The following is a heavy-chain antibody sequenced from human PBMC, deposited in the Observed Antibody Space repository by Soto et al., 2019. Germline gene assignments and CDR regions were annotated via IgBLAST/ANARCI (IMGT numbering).Heavy chain of an antibody. V-gene: IGHV1-69*08. CDR1: GGTFSSYT. D-gene: IGHD3-22*01. Sequence: QVQLVQSGAEVKKPGSSVKVSCKASGGTFSSYTISWVRQAPGQGLEWMGRIIPILGIANYAQKFQGRVTITAEKSQSTAYMELSSLRSEDTAVYYCARDGYDSSGTGIGPPPDAFDIWGQGTMVTVSS. J-gene: IGHJ3*02. CDR3: ARDGYDSSGTGIGPPPDAFDI. CDR2: IIPILGIA.